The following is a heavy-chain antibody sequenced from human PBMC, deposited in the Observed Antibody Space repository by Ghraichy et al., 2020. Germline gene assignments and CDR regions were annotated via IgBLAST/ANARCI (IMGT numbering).Heavy chain of an antibody. D-gene: IGHD3-10*01. CDR3: ARIYGSGSYGPFDY. J-gene: IGHJ4*02. Sequence: SETLSLTCTVSGGSISSSSYYWGWIRQPPGKGLEWIGSIYYSGSTYYNPSLKSRVTISVDTSKNQFSLKLSSVTAADTAVYYYARIYGSGSYGPFDYWGQGTLVTVSS. CDR1: GGSISSSSYY. CDR2: IYYSGST. V-gene: IGHV4-39*01.